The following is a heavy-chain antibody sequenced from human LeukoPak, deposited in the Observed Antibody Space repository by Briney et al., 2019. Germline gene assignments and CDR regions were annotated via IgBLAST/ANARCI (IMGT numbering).Heavy chain of an antibody. Sequence: SETLSLTCAVSGYSISSVYYWGWIRRPPGKGLEWIGTIDHSGSTYYNPSLKSRVTLSVDTSKNHFSLNLRSVTAADTAFYYCARNGGYGKFDYWGQGTLDTVSS. CDR1: GYSISSVYY. J-gene: IGHJ4*02. V-gene: IGHV4-38-2*01. CDR2: IDHSGST. D-gene: IGHD1-26*01. CDR3: ARNGGYGKFDY.